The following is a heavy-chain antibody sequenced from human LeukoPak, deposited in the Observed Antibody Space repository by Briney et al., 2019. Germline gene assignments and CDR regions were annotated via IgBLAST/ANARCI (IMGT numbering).Heavy chain of an antibody. D-gene: IGHD4-17*01. CDR3: ARGPYGDSVGY. J-gene: IGHJ4*02. CDR1: GGSISSYY. CDR2: IYYSGST. V-gene: IGHV4-59*01. Sequence: SETLSLTCTVSGGSISSYYWSWIRQPPGKGLEWIGYIYYSGSTSYNPSLKSRVTISVDTSKNQFSLKLSSVTAADTAVYYCARGPYGDSVGYWGQGTLVTVSS.